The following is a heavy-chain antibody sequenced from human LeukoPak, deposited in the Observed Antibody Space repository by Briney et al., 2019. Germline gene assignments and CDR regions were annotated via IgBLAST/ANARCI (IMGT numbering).Heavy chain of an antibody. Sequence: SETLSLTCTVSGGSISSYYWSWIRQPPGKGLEWIGYIYYSGSTNYNPSLKSRVTISVDTSKNQFSLKLYSVTAADTAVYYCARIGHEDYYFDYWGQGTLVTVSS. V-gene: IGHV4-59*01. CDR1: GGSISSYY. J-gene: IGHJ4*02. CDR2: IYYSGST. CDR3: ARIGHEDYYFDY.